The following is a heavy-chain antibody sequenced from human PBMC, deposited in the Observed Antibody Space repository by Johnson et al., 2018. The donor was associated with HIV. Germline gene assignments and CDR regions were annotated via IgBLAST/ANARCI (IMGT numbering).Heavy chain of an antibody. CDR1: VFSFSTYA. CDR3: ARGGYGGILDTVDL. CDR2: ISYDGSHT. Sequence: QVHLVESGGGVVQPARSLRLSCAASVFSFSTYAMHWVRQAPGKGLEWLVVISYDGSHTYYADSVKGRFPIPRDNSKNTLYLQMTSLRAEDTAMYFCARGGYGGILDTVDLWGQGTMVTVSS. J-gene: IGHJ3*01. V-gene: IGHV3-30*04. D-gene: IGHD4-23*01.